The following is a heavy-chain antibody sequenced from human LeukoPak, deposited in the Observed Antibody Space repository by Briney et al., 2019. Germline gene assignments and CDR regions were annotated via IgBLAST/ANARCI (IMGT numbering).Heavy chain of an antibody. J-gene: IGHJ5*02. D-gene: IGHD3-16*01. Sequence: PAGGSLRLSCAASGFSFSSYGMHWARQAPGKGLEWVAFIRDDGGNIHYAEYVKGRFTISRDNSKNTLYLQMRSLRAEDTAVYYRAKEDAPLGGRPNPWGQGTLVTVSS. CDR3: AKEDAPLGGRPNP. CDR1: GFSFSSYG. CDR2: IRDDGGNI. V-gene: IGHV3-30*02.